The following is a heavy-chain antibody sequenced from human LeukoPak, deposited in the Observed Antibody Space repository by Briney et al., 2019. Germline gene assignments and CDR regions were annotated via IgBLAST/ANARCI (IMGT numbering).Heavy chain of an antibody. V-gene: IGHV4-59*01. CDR1: GGSISSYY. D-gene: IGHD6-19*01. CDR2: IYYSGST. CDR3: ARGVAVADYYFDY. J-gene: IGHJ4*02. Sequence: SETLSLTCTVSGGSISSYYWNWIRQPPGKGLEWIGYIYYSGSTNYNPSLKSRVTISVDTSKNQFSLKLSSVTAADTAVYYCARGVAVADYYFDYWGQGTLVTVSS.